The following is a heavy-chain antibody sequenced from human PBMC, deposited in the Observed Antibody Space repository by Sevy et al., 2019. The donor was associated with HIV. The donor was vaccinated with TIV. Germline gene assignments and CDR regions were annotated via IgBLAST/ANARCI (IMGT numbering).Heavy chain of an antibody. CDR1: GFTLSSFW. CDR2: LKEDGSDK. V-gene: IGHV3-7*03. Sequence: GGSLRLSCAASGFTLSSFWMTWVRQAPGKGLEWVANLKEDGSDKNYLDSVKGRFTISRDNAKNSLYLQMNSLRAEDTAVYYCARDKNHYDRSVYYDAFDIWGQGTMVTVSS. J-gene: IGHJ3*02. D-gene: IGHD3-22*01. CDR3: ARDKNHYDRSVYYDAFDI.